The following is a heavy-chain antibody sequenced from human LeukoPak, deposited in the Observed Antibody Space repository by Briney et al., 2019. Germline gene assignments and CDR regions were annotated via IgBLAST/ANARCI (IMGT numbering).Heavy chain of an antibody. V-gene: IGHV3-7*01. Sequence: PGGSLRLSCTASGFIFSTSWMTWVRQAPGKGLEWVANINLDVSEKYYVDSVKGRFTISRDNAKNSLYLQMNSLRAEDTAVYYCARGITSGPRRYDVRNFDYWGQGTPVTVSS. D-gene: IGHD5-12*01. CDR3: ARGITSGPRRYDVRNFDY. CDR2: INLDVSEK. J-gene: IGHJ4*02. CDR1: GFIFSTSW.